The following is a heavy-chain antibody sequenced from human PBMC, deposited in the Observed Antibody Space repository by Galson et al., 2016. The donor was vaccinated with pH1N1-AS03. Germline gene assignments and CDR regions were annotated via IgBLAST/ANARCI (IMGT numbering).Heavy chain of an antibody. D-gene: IGHD5-24*01. J-gene: IGHJ4*02. CDR1: GYIFTSYW. V-gene: IGHV5-51*01. Sequence: QSGAEVKKPGESLKISCKTSGYIFTSYWVAWVRHMPGKALEWMGIIYPGDSDTQYSPYFQVQVTIAADRSINTAYLHWSSLMASDTAYYYGSRQVRDGYNAYFDYWGQGILVTVSS. CDR3: SRQVRDGYNAYFDY. CDR2: IYPGDSDT.